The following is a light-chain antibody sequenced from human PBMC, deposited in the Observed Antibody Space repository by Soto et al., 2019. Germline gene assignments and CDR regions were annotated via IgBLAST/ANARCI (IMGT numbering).Light chain of an antibody. CDR1: SSDVGGYNY. Sequence: QSALTQPASVSGSPGQAITISCTGTSSDVGGYNYVSWYQQHPGKAPILMIYDVSKRHSGLSNRFSGSKSGNTASLTISGLQAEDAAAYYCSSYTSSSTLVFGGGTKLTVL. J-gene: IGLJ2*01. V-gene: IGLV2-14*01. CDR3: SSYTSSSTLV. CDR2: DVS.